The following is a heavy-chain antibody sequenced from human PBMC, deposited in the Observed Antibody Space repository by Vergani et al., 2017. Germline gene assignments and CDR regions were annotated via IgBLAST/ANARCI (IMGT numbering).Heavy chain of an antibody. J-gene: IGHJ4*02. CDR3: ARETRDTPSSLDY. V-gene: IGHV3-23*01. D-gene: IGHD5-24*01. Sequence: EVQLLESGGGLVQPGGSLRLSCAASRFTFSNYDMSWVRQAPGKGLEWVSAITGGGGSTYYADSVKGRFTISRDNSKNTLYLQMNSLRGDDTAVYYCARETRDTPSSLDYWGQGTLVTVSS. CDR1: RFTFSNYD. CDR2: ITGGGGST.